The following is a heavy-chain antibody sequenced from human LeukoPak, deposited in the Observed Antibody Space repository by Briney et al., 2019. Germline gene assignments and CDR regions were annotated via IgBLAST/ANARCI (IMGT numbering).Heavy chain of an antibody. Sequence: PGGSLRLSCTASGFAFSSYAMAWVRQAPGKGLEWLSYISSSSKINYADSVKGRFTISRDNAKNSLYLQMISLRDEDTAVYYCARSANPGVHGFDPWGQGTLVTVSS. J-gene: IGHJ5*02. CDR1: GFAFSSYA. CDR2: ISSSSKI. V-gene: IGHV3-48*02. CDR3: ARSANPGVHGFDP. D-gene: IGHD5-24*01.